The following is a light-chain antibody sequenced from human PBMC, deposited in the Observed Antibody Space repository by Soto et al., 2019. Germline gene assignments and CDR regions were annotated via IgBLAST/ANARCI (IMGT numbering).Light chain of an antibody. CDR1: QSVSSN. CDR2: GAS. J-gene: IGKJ1*01. V-gene: IGKV3-15*01. CDR3: QQYNNCLQT. Sequence: EIVMTQSPATLSVSPGERATLSCRASQSVSSNLAWYQQKPGQAPRLLIYGASTRATGIPARFSGSGSGTEFTLTISSLQSEDFAVYYCQQYNNCLQTFGQGTKVEI.